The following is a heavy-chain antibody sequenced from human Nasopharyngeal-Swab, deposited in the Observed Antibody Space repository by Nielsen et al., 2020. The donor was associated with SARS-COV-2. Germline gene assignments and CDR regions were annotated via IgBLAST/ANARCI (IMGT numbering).Heavy chain of an antibody. CDR3: ARQVVRGEYYYYGMDV. CDR1: GFTFSSYA. J-gene: IGHJ6*02. CDR2: ISGSGGST. D-gene: IGHD3-10*01. Sequence: GESLKISCAASGFTFSSYAMSWVRQAPGKGLEWVSAISGSGGSTYYADSVKGRFTISRDNAKNSLYLQMNSLRAEDTAVYYCARQVVRGEYYYYGMDVWGQGTTVTVSS. V-gene: IGHV3-23*01.